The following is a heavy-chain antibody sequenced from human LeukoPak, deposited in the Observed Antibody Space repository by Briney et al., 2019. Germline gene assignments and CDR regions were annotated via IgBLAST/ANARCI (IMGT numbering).Heavy chain of an antibody. CDR2: IYTSGST. CDR1: GGSISSYY. Sequence: SETLSLTCTVSGGSISSYYWSWIRQRAGKGLEWIGRIYTSGSTNYNPSLKSRVTMSVDTSKNQFSLKLSSVTAADTAVYYCARDDGIAVADTGVDYWGQGTLVTVSS. CDR3: ARDDGIAVADTGVDY. V-gene: IGHV4-4*07. D-gene: IGHD6-19*01. J-gene: IGHJ4*02.